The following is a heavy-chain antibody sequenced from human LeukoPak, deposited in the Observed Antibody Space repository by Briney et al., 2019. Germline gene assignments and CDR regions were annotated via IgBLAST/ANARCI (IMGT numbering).Heavy chain of an antibody. CDR2: IIPIFGTA. CDR1: GGTFSSYA. Sequence: ASVKVSCKASGGTFSSYAIRWVRQAPGQGLDWMGRIIPIFGTAKYAQKFQGRVTITADESTSTAYMELSSLRSEDTAVYCCARGADSSSWYNWFDPWGQGTLVTVSS. CDR3: ARGADSSSWYNWFDP. J-gene: IGHJ5*02. V-gene: IGHV1-69*01. D-gene: IGHD6-13*01.